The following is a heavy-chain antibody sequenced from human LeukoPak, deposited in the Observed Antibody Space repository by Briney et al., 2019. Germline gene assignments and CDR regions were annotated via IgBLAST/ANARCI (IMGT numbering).Heavy chain of an antibody. CDR1: GFTFSNYT. V-gene: IGHV3-30*04. Sequence: GGSLRLSCAASGFTFSNYTMHWVRQAPGKGLEWVAVISSDGNNKYYTDSVKGRFTISRDNSKNTLYLQMNSLRAEDTSVYYCARVDTSMLTPDYFDYWGQGTLVTVSS. CDR2: ISSDGNNK. D-gene: IGHD5-18*01. CDR3: ARVDTSMLTPDYFDY. J-gene: IGHJ4*02.